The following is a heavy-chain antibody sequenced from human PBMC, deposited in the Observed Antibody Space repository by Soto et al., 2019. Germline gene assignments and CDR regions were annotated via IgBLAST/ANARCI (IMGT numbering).Heavy chain of an antibody. Sequence: QVQLVQSVAEVKRPGASVKVSCRASGYTFQTYDIVWVRQATGQGLEWLGWMTPNSGGTVYAQNFQGRVTMPRDTSMGAAYMELSRLRSDDTALYSCATDEYKPQLVNWGQGTLVTVSS. J-gene: IGHJ4*02. V-gene: IGHV1-8*02. D-gene: IGHD6-6*01. CDR1: GYTFQTYD. CDR3: ATDEYKPQLVN. CDR2: MTPNSGGT.